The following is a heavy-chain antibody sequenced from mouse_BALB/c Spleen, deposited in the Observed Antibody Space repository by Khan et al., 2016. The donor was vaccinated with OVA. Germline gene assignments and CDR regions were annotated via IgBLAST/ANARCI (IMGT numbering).Heavy chain of an antibody. J-gene: IGHJ3*01. CDR2: ISSSGDYI. D-gene: IGHD1-1*01. CDR1: GFTFSTYA. V-gene: IGHV5-9-3*01. CDR3: ARHNYGPFAY. Sequence: EVELVESGGDLVRPGGSLKLSCSASGFTFSTYAMSWVRQTPEKRLEWVATISSSGDYIDYPDSVKGRFTLSRDTAKNTLYLQMSSLSAEDTAKYYCARHNYGPFAYWGQGTLVTVSA.